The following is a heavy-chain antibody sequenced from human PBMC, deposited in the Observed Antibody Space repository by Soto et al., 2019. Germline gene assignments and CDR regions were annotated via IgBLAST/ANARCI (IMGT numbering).Heavy chain of an antibody. CDR1: GFSLSTYHMG. Sequence: QITLKESGPTLVRPAQTLTLTSDFSGFSLSTYHMGVAWIRQPPGKALEWLALIYWDDDKRYSPSLKDRLAISKDTSSNQVVLTITNIDPGDSATYFCAHAGDYDLLTFDHWGPGTLVTVSS. D-gene: IGHD4-17*01. V-gene: IGHV2-5*02. J-gene: IGHJ4*02. CDR2: IYWDDDK. CDR3: AHAGDYDLLTFDH.